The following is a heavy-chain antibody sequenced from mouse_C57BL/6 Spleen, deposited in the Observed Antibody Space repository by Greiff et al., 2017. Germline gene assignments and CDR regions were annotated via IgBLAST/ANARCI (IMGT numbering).Heavy chain of an antibody. CDR1: GYTFTDYE. CDR3: TRLRSNSLDY. CDR2: IDPETGGT. J-gene: IGHJ2*01. V-gene: IGHV1-15*01. Sequence: VKLMESGAELVRPGASVTLSCQASGYTFTDYEMHWVKQTPVHGLEWIGAIDPETGGTAYNQKFKGKAILTADKSSSTAYMELRSLTSEDSAVYYCTRLRSNSLDYWGQGTTLTVSS. D-gene: IGHD2-5*01.